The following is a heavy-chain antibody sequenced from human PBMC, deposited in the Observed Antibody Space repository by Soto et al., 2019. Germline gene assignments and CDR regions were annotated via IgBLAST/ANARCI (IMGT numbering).Heavy chain of an antibody. CDR1: GFTFSSYA. CDR2: ISYDGSNK. V-gene: IGHV3-30-3*01. D-gene: IGHD4-17*01. J-gene: IGHJ4*02. CDR3: ERGVEEVDYGDHFDY. Sequence: GGSLRLSCAASGFTFSSYAMHWVRQAPGKGLEWVAVISYDGSNKYYADSVKGRFTISRDNSKNTLYLQMNSLRAEDTAVYYCERGVEEVDYGDHFDYWGQGTLVTVSS.